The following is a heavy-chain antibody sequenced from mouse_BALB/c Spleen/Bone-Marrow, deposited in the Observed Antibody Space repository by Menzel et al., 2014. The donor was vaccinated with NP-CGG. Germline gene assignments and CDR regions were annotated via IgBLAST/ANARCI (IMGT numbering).Heavy chain of an antibody. Sequence: EVHLQQSGPELVKPGASVKIPCKASGYTFTDYTLHWVKQSHGKSLEWIGGVNPNIAGTSCNQKFKGKASLTVNKSSTTAYMELRSLTSEDSAVYYCARGLWYYWGQGTTLTVSS. CDR1: GYTFTDYT. V-gene: IGHV1-18*01. CDR3: ARGLWYY. D-gene: IGHD1-1*02. J-gene: IGHJ2*01. CDR2: VNPNIAGT.